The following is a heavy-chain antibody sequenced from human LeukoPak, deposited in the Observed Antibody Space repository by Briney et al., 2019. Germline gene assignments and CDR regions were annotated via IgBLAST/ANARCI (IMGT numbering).Heavy chain of an antibody. V-gene: IGHV4-59*01. J-gene: IGHJ5*02. Sequence: PSETLSLTCTVSGGSISSYYWSWIRQPPGKGLEWIGYIYYSGSTNYNPSLKSRVTISVDTSKNQLSLKLSSVTAADTAVYYCARGHYSSSWYWFDPWGQGTLVTVSS. CDR2: IYYSGST. CDR1: GGSISSYY. D-gene: IGHD6-13*01. CDR3: ARGHYSSSWYWFDP.